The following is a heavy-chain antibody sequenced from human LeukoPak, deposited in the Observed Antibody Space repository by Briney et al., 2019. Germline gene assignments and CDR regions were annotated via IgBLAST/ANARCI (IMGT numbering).Heavy chain of an antibody. CDR3: ARVVVVVPAATGGYYYYGMDV. V-gene: IGHV1-8*01. Sequence: GASVTVSCTASGYTFTSYDIHWVRQAPGQGLEWMGWMNPNSGNTGYAQKFQGRVTMTRNTSISTAYMELSSLRSEDTAVYYCARVVVVVPAATGGYYYYGMDVWGQGTTVTVS. J-gene: IGHJ6*02. D-gene: IGHD2-2*01. CDR2: MNPNSGNT. CDR1: GYTFTSYD.